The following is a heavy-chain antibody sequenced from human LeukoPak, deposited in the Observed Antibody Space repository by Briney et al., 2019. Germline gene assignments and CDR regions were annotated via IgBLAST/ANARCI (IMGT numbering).Heavy chain of an antibody. CDR3: ARENNFGSGMDV. J-gene: IGHJ6*02. CDR1: GFTVSSNS. CDR2: IYSGGNT. D-gene: IGHD3-10*01. Sequence: PGGSLRLPCAASGFTVSSNSMNWVRQAPGKGLQWVSVIYSGGNTYYAGSVKGRFTISRDNSKNTLYLQMNSLRAEDTAVYYCARENNFGSGMDVWGQGNPGHRLL. V-gene: IGHV3-53*01.